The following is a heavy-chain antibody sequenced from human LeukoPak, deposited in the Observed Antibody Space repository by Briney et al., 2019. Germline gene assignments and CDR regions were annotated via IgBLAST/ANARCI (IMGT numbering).Heavy chain of an antibody. J-gene: IGHJ3*02. Sequence: PGGSLRLSCAASGFTFSSYAMSWVRQAPGKGLEWVSAISGSGGSTYYADSVKGRFTISRDNSKNTLYLQMNSLRAEDTAVYYCAKEISITIFGVVIPHDAFDIWGQGTMVTVSS. CDR3: AKEISITIFGVVIPHDAFDI. D-gene: IGHD3-3*01. V-gene: IGHV3-23*01. CDR2: ISGSGGST. CDR1: GFTFSSYA.